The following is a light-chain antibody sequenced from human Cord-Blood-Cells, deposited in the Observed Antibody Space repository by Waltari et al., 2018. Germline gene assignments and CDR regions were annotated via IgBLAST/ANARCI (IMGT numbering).Light chain of an antibody. CDR1: QDISNY. V-gene: IGKV1-33*01. J-gene: IGKJ3*01. CDR3: QQYDNLPPFT. CDR2: DAS. Sequence: DIQMTQSQSSLSASVGDRVTITCQASQDISNYLNWYQQKPGKAPKRLIYDASNLETGVPSRFSGSGSGTDFTFTISSLQPEDIATYYCQQYDNLPPFTFGPGTKVDIK.